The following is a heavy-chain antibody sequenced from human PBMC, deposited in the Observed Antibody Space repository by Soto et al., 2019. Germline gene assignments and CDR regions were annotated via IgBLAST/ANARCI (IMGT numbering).Heavy chain of an antibody. CDR1: GFTFRTYT. CDR3: ARDRGYDAHDYYYNAMDV. J-gene: IGHJ6*02. D-gene: IGHD2-15*01. V-gene: IGHV3-21*01. CDR2: IRGFRPYT. Sequence: EVQLVESGGGLVKPGGSLRLSCISSGFTFRTYTMNWVRQAPGKGLEWFSCIRGFRPYTFYAESVKGRFTISRDNAKNSLYRQMNRLRAEDTAVYYCARDRGYDAHDYYYNAMDVWGQGTTVTVSS.